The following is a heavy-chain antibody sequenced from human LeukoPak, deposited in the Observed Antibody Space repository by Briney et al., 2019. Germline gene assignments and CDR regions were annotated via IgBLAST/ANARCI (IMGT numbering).Heavy chain of an antibody. J-gene: IGHJ5*02. V-gene: IGHV4-39*01. Sequence: SETLSLTCTVSGDSISTSGYSYDWIRQPPGKGLEWIGNIYYIGNTWYNPSLKSRATMSVDTSKNQFSLRLTSVTAADTAVYYCTRHLPGATWFDPWGQGTQVTVSS. CDR3: TRHLPGATWFDP. CDR2: IYYIGNT. CDR1: GDSISTSGYS. D-gene: IGHD1-26*01.